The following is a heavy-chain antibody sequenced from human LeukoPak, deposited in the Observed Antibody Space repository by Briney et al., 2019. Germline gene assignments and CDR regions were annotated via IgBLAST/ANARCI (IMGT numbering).Heavy chain of an antibody. J-gene: IGHJ4*02. CDR1: GYTFTSYD. Sequence: GASVKVSCKASGYTFTSYDISWVRQAPGQGLEWMGWISAYYANTNYAQKLQGRVTMTTDTSTSTAYMELRSLRSDDTAVYYCGRVDSSALLGYWGQGTLVTVSS. V-gene: IGHV1-18*01. D-gene: IGHD3-22*01. CDR3: GRVDSSALLGY. CDR2: ISAYYANT.